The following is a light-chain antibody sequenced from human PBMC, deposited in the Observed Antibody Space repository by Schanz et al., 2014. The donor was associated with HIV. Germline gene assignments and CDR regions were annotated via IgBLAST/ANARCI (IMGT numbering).Light chain of an antibody. J-gene: IGLJ2*01. Sequence: QSVLTQPPSVSGAPGQRVTISCTGSSSNLGAGYEVHWYQQLPGTAPKLLIYKNNQRPSGVPDRFSGSKSGTSASLAISGLQSEDEADYYCAAWDVNLNGPVFGGGTKLTVL. V-gene: IGLV1-44*01. CDR3: AAWDVNLNGPV. CDR1: SSNLGAGYE. CDR2: KNN.